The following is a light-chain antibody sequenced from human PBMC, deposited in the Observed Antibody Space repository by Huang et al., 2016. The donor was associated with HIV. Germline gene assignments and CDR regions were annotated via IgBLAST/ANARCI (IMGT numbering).Light chain of an antibody. CDR3: QQRFNWPRFT. J-gene: IGKJ3*01. CDR1: QTVSTY. V-gene: IGKV3-11*01. CDR2: DAS. Sequence: EIVLTQSPATLSLSPGERATLSCSASQTVSTYLAWYQQKPGQAHRLLIYDASNRGAGIPARCSGSGSGTDFTITISGLEPEDFAVYYCQQRFNWPRFTFGPGTKVDI.